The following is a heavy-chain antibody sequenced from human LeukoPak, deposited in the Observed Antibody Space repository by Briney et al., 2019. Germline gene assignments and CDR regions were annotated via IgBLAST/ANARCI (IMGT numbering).Heavy chain of an antibody. D-gene: IGHD6-19*01. Sequence: SETLSLTCTVSGGSISSHYWSWIRQPAGKGLEWIGRIYNSGSTNYNPSLKSRVTMSVDTSKNQFSLNLNSVIAADTALYYCARGPTYSSGAYFDYWGQGILATVSS. CDR2: IYNSGST. CDR3: ARGPTYSSGAYFDY. CDR1: GGSISSHY. V-gene: IGHV4-4*07. J-gene: IGHJ4*02.